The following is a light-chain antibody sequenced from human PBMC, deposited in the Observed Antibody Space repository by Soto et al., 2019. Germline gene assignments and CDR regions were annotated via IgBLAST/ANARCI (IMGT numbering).Light chain of an antibody. CDR1: SRDVGAYDY. J-gene: IGLJ1*01. CDR2: DVT. V-gene: IGLV2-14*03. Sequence: QSVLTQPASVSGSPGQSITISCTGTSRDVGAYDYVSWYQQHPGKAPKLLIYDVTTRPSGVSNRFSGSKSGNTASLTISGLETDDEAEYYCSSFTSTFTLVFGTGTKVTVL. CDR3: SSFTSTFTLV.